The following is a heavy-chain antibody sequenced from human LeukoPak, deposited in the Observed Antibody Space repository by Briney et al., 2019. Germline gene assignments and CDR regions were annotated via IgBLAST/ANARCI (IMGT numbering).Heavy chain of an antibody. V-gene: IGHV4-61*02. Sequence: PSRTLSLTCTVSGGSISSGSYYWSWIRQPAGKGLEWIGRIYTSGSTNYNPSLKSRVTISVDTSKNQFSLKLSSVTAADTAVYYCARDSGYYDSSGYRIDYWGQGTLVTVSS. D-gene: IGHD3-22*01. CDR3: ARDSGYYDSSGYRIDY. J-gene: IGHJ4*02. CDR1: GGSISSGSYY. CDR2: IYTSGST.